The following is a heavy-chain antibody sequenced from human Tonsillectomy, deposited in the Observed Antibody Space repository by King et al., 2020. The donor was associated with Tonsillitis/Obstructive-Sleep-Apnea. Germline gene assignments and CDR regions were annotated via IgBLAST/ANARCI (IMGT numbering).Heavy chain of an antibody. Sequence: TLKESGPTLVKPTQTLTLTCTFSGFSLSTSGVGVGWIRQPPGKALEWLALIYWDDDKRYSPSPKSRLTITKDTSKNQVVLTMTNMDPVDTATHYCARLRFLEWLLVEGFDYWGQGTLVTVSS. V-gene: IGHV2-5*02. CDR3: ARLRFLEWLLVEGFDY. D-gene: IGHD3-3*01. CDR2: IYWDDDK. CDR1: GFSLSTSGVG. J-gene: IGHJ4*02.